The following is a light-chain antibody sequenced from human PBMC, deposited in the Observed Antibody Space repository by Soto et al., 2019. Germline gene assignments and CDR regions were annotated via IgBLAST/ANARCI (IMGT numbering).Light chain of an antibody. Sequence: EIRLTQSPATLSLSPGERATLSCRASQSVSSYLAWYQQKPGQAPRLLISGASNRATGIPARFSGSGSGTDFTLTISSLEPEDFAVYYCQQRSSWPLITFGQGTRPEI. J-gene: IGKJ5*01. V-gene: IGKV3-11*01. CDR2: GAS. CDR1: QSVSSY. CDR3: QQRSSWPLIT.